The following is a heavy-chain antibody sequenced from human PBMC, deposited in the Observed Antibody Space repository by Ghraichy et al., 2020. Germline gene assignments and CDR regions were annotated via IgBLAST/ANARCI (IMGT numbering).Heavy chain of an antibody. Sequence: GALRLSCAATGFFFGSYGMHWIRQAPGKGLEWVAFISYDGSKEYYVDSVKGRFTISRDNSKNTLYLQMNSLRPEDTALYYCAKLSYDASGSQNPSFDSWGQGTLVTVSS. D-gene: IGHD3-22*01. J-gene: IGHJ4*02. CDR2: ISYDGSKE. V-gene: IGHV3-30*18. CDR3: AKLSYDASGSQNPSFDS. CDR1: GFFFGSYG.